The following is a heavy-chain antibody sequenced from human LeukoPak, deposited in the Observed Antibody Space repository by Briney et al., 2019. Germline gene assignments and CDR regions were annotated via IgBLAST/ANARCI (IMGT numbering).Heavy chain of an antibody. J-gene: IGHJ4*02. CDR2: IYPGDSDT. CDR1: GYSFTSYW. V-gene: IGHV5-51*01. Sequence: GESLKISCKGSGYSFTSYWIGWVRQMPGKGLEWMGIIYPGDSDTRYSPSFQGQVTISADKFISTAYLQWSSLKASDTAMYYCAVYDFWSGYHDPYFDYWGQGTLVTVSS. D-gene: IGHD3-3*01. CDR3: AVYDFWSGYHDPYFDY.